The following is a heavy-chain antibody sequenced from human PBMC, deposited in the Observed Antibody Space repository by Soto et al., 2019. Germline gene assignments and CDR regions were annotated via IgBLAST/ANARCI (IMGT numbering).Heavy chain of an antibody. CDR1: GFTFSSYA. CDR2: ISYDGSNK. Sequence: GGSLRPSWAASGFTFSSYAMHWVRQAPGKGLEWVAVISYDGSNKYYADSVKGRFTISRDNSKNTLYLQMNSLRAEDTAVYYCAREIGWLNAFDIWGQGTMVTLS. CDR3: AREIGWLNAFDI. V-gene: IGHV3-30-3*01. D-gene: IGHD3-22*01. J-gene: IGHJ3*02.